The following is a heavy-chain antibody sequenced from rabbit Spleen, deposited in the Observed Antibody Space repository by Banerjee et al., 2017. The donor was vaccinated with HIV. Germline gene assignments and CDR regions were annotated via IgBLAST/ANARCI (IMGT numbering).Heavy chain of an antibody. V-gene: IGHV1S40*01. CDR3: ARDGAGGSYFAL. J-gene: IGHJ4*01. CDR2: INIGRNT. Sequence: VESGGGLVKPGASLTLTCTASGFSFSNSYYMNWVRQAPGKGLEWIGTINIGRNTYYANWARGRFTISKSSSTTVTLQMTSLTAADTATYFCARDGAGGSYFALWGPGTLVTVS. D-gene: IGHD8-1*01. CDR1: GFSFSNSYY.